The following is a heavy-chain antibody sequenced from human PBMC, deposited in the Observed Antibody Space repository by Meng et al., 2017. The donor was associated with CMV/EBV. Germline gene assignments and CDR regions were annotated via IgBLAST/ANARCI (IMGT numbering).Heavy chain of an antibody. V-gene: IGHV3-21*01. CDR2: ISSSGSYI. J-gene: IGHJ6*02. Sequence: GESLKISCAASGFTFSSYNMNWVRQAPGKGLEWVSSISSSGSYIYYADSVKGRFTISRDNAKNSLHLQMNSLRAEDTAVYYCAREPTYYYGSGIYSYYYYGMDVWGQGTTVTVSS. CDR1: GFTFSSYN. CDR3: AREPTYYYGSGIYSYYYYGMDV. D-gene: IGHD3-10*01.